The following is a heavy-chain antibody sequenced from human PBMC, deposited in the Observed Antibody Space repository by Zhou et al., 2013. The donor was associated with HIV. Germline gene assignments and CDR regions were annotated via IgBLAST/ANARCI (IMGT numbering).Heavy chain of an antibody. D-gene: IGHD4-4*01. CDR3: ARAYSTAWYGGGFYYMDV. Sequence: QVQLVQSGIEVKKPGDAVKVSCQAAGYTFKNYGVSWVRLAPGQGLEWMGWISGYNDNTVYAPKFQDRVTLTTDTSMSLASMLLRNLRIDDTGLYFCARAYSTAWYGGGFYYMDVWGKGTTVSGLL. J-gene: IGHJ6*03. V-gene: IGHV1-18*01. CDR2: ISGYNDNT. CDR1: GYTFKNYG.